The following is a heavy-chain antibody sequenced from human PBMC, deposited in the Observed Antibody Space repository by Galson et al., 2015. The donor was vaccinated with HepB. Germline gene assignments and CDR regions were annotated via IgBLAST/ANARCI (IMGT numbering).Heavy chain of an antibody. Sequence: SLRLSCAASGFTFSNDAMSWVRQAPGKGLEWVSIICDNGDTALYADSVKGRFTISRDNSRTTLYLQMNSLRAEDTDLYYCAKGRRRGNFSPYLDYWGQGSLVTVSS. J-gene: IGHJ4*02. D-gene: IGHD4-23*01. CDR3: AKGRRRGNFSPYLDY. CDR1: GFTFSNDA. CDR2: ICDNGDTA. V-gene: IGHV3-23*01.